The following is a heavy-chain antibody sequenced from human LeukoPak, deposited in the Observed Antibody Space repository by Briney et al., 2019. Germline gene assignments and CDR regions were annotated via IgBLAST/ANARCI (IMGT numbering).Heavy chain of an antibody. V-gene: IGHV4-34*01. CDR3: ARGRFWGYYYYYFMDV. D-gene: IGHD3-16*01. CDR2: INHSGST. Sequence: PSETLSLTCAVYGGSFSGYYWSWIRQPPGKGLEWIGEINHSGSTNYNPSLKSRVTISVDTSKNQFSLKLSSVTAADTAVYYCARGRFWGYYYYYFMDVWGNGTTVTVSS. CDR1: GGSFSGYY. J-gene: IGHJ6*03.